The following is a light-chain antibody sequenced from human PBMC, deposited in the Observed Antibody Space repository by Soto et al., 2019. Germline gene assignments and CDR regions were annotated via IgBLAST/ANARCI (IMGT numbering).Light chain of an antibody. CDR2: DAS. CDR1: HRVSSC. CDR3: QQRSNWQGAT. Sequence: MTQSPATLSVSRGERATLSCRASHRVSSCLAWYQQRPGQAPPHLLFDASNRATGIPARFSGSGSGTEFTLTISSLEPEDFSVYYYQQRSNWQGATFGGGTKV. J-gene: IGKJ4*01. V-gene: IGKV3-11*01.